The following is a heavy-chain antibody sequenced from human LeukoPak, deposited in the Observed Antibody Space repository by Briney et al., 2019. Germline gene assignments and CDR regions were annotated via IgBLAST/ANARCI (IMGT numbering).Heavy chain of an antibody. J-gene: IGHJ4*02. CDR1: GFTFSSYS. CDR2: ISSSSSYI. Sequence: PGGSLRLSCAASGFTFSSYSMNWVRQAPGKGLEWVSSISSSSSYIYYADSVKGRFTISRDNAKNSPYLQMNSLRAEDTAVYYCARDGSGSYSFDYWGQGTPVTVSS. CDR3: ARDGSGSYSFDY. D-gene: IGHD3-10*01. V-gene: IGHV3-21*01.